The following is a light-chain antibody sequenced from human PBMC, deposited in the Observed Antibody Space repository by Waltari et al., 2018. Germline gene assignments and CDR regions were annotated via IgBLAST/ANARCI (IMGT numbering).Light chain of an antibody. J-gene: IGKJ1*01. V-gene: IGKV3-15*01. CDR1: ESVSSN. Sequence: EIVMTQSPAILSVSPGERVTLSCRAGESVSSNLAWYQQKPGQAPRLRIYGASTRATGIPDRFGGSGSGTVFTLTITSLQSEDVAVYYCQQYDNWRTFGQGTKVEI. CDR2: GAS. CDR3: QQYDNWRT.